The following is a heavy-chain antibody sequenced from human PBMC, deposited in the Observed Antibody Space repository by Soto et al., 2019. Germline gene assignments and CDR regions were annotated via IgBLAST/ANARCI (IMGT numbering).Heavy chain of an antibody. V-gene: IGHV3-15*01. D-gene: IGHD4-17*01. CDR2: IKSKTDGGTT. J-gene: IGHJ3*02. CDR1: GFTFSNAW. Sequence: GGSLRLSCAASGFTFSNAWMSWVRQAPGKGLEWVGRIKSKTDGGTTDYAAPVKGRFTISRDDSKNTLYLQMNSLKTEDTAVYYCPTDKFMTTLTTDAFDIWGQGTMVTVSS. CDR3: PTDKFMTTLTTDAFDI.